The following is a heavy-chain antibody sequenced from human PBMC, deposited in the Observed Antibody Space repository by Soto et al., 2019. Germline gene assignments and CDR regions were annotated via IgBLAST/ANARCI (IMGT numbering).Heavy chain of an antibody. J-gene: IGHJ6*02. D-gene: IGHD3-3*01. CDR1: GYTFTSYD. CDR3: ARWDRGYYDLWSGYSPRLDV. Sequence: QVQLVQSGAEVKKPGASVKVSCKASGYTFTSYDINWVRQATGQGLEWMGWMNPNSGNTGYAQKFQGRVTMTRNTSISTDYRELSSLRSEDTAVYYCARWDRGYYDLWSGYSPRLDVWGQGTTVTVSS. CDR2: MNPNSGNT. V-gene: IGHV1-8*01.